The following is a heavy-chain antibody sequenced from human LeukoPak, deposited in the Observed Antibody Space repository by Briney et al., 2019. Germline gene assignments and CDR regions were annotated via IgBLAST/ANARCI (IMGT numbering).Heavy chain of an antibody. D-gene: IGHD4-17*01. Sequence: PSETLSLTCTDSGGSISSYYWSWIRQPPGKGLEWIGYIYYSGSTNSNPSLKSRVTISVDTSKNQFSLKLSSVTAADTAVYYCASGDYGDNLIFVYWGQGTLVTVSS. V-gene: IGHV4-59*08. CDR2: IYYSGST. CDR3: ASGDYGDNLIFVY. J-gene: IGHJ4*02. CDR1: GGSISSYY.